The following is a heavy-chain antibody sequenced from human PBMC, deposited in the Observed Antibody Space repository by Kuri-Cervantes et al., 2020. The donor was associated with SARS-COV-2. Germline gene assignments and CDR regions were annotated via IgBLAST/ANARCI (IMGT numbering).Heavy chain of an antibody. CDR1: GLTFSDYY. D-gene: IGHD6-6*01. J-gene: IGHJ5*02. CDR2: ISSSGSNI. Sequence: GESLKISCAASGLTFSDYYMNWIRQAPGKGLEWVSYISSSGSNIYYADSVKGRFTISRDNAQNSLYLQMNSLRAEDTAVYYCARGRGSSRDWFDPWGQGTLVTVSS. CDR3: ARGRGSSRDWFDP. V-gene: IGHV3-11*01.